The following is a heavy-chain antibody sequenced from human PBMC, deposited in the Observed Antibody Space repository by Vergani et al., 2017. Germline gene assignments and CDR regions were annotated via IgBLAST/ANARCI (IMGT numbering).Heavy chain of an antibody. D-gene: IGHD1-14*01. Sequence: QVQLQQWGAGLLKPSETLSLTCAVYGGSFSGYYWSWIRQPPGKGLEWIGEINHSGSTNYNPSLKSRVTISVDTSNNQFSLMLSSVTVADTAVYYCARSIVSRNPPDYFDNWGQGTLVTVSS. J-gene: IGHJ4*02. CDR1: GGSFSGYY. CDR3: ARSIVSRNPPDYFDN. V-gene: IGHV4-34*01. CDR2: INHSGST.